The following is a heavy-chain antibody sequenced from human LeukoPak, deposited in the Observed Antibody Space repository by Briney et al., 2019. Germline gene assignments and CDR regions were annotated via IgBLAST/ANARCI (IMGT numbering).Heavy chain of an antibody. V-gene: IGHV3-30*03. J-gene: IGHJ4*02. D-gene: IGHD3-10*01. CDR2: ISSDGSNK. Sequence: GRSLRLSCAASGFTFSGFGIYWVRQAPGKGLEWVAVISSDGSNKYYADSVKGRFTVSRDNSKNTLYLQMNSLRADDTAVYYCAREVSVVRGVNWGQGTLVTVSS. CDR1: GFTFSGFG. CDR3: AREVSVVRGVN.